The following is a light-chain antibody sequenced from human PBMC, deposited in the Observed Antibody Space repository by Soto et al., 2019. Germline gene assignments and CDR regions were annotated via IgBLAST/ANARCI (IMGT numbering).Light chain of an antibody. J-gene: IGKJ1*01. V-gene: IGKV1-39*01. CDR2: AAS. Sequence: DIQMTQSPSSLSASVGDRVTITCRASQSVSKYLNWYQQKPGKAPKLLIYAASSLQSGVPSRFSGSGSGTDFTLTISSLQPEDFATYYCQQSDSTGTWTFGQGTKVDI. CDR1: QSVSKY. CDR3: QQSDSTGTWT.